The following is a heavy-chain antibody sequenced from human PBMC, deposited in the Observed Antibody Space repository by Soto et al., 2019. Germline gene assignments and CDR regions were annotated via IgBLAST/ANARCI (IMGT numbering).Heavy chain of an antibody. CDR1: GFSLSTSGVG. J-gene: IGHJ5*02. V-gene: IGHV2-5*02. CDR3: AHTPPSTHPNWFDP. Sequence: SGPTLVNPTQTLTLTCTFSGFSLSTSGVGVGWIRQPPGKALEWLALIYWDDDKRYSPSLKSRLTITKDTSKNQVVLTMTNMDPVDTATYYCAHTPPSTHPNWFDPWGQGTLVTVPQ. CDR2: IYWDDDK. D-gene: IGHD2-2*01.